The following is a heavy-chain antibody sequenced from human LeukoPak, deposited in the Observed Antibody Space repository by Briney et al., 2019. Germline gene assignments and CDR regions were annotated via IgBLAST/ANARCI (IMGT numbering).Heavy chain of an antibody. J-gene: IGHJ4*02. V-gene: IGHV4-39*01. CDR1: GGSISSSSYY. D-gene: IGHD2-2*01. Sequence: SETLSLTCTVSGGSISSSSYYWGWIRQPPGKGLEWIGSIYYSGSTYYNPPLKSRVTISVDTSKNQFSLKLSSVTAADTAAYYCARLVYCSSTSCYPGGFDYWGQGTLVTVSS. CDR3: ARLVYCSSTSCYPGGFDY. CDR2: IYYSGST.